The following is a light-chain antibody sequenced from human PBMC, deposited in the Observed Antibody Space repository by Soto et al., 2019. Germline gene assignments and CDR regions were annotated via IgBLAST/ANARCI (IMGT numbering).Light chain of an antibody. Sequence: EIVLTQSPGTLSMSPGERATLSCRTSQSVSSSYLAWYQQKPGQAPRLLIYGASSRATGIPDRFSGSGSGTDFTLTIRRLEPEDFAVYYRQQYGSSPRTFGQGTKVDIK. J-gene: IGKJ1*01. CDR2: GAS. CDR1: QSVSSSY. CDR3: QQYGSSPRT. V-gene: IGKV3-20*01.